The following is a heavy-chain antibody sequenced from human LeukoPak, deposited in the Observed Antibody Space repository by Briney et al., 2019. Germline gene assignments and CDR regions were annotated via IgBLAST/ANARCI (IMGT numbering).Heavy chain of an antibody. Sequence: PGGSLRLSCAASGFTFSSYGMHWVRQAPGKGLEWVAVIWYDGSNKYYADFVKGRFTISRDNSKNTLYLQMNSLRAEDTAVYYCARDLKYSSGWYGTSNYYAMDVWGQGTTVTVSS. CDR3: ARDLKYSSGWYGTSNYYAMDV. D-gene: IGHD6-19*01. CDR1: GFTFSSYG. V-gene: IGHV3-33*01. CDR2: IWYDGSNK. J-gene: IGHJ6*02.